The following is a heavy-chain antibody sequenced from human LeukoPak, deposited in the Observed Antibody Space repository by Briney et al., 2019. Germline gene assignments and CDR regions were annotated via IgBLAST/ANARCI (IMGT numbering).Heavy chain of an antibody. CDR1: GFTVSSNS. D-gene: IGHD2-15*01. CDR2: IYSGGNT. J-gene: IGHJ4*02. V-gene: IGHV3-53*01. CDR3: ARRAGEYSHPYDY. Sequence: GGSLRLSCTVSGFTVSSNSWSWVRQAPGKGLEWVSFIYSGGNTHYSDSVKGRFTISRDNSKNTLYLQMNSLRAEDTAIYYCARRAGEYSHPYDYWGQGTLITVSS.